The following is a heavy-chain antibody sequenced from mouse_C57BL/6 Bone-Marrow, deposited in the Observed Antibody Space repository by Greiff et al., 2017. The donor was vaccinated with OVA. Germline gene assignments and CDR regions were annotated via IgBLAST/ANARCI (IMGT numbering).Heavy chain of an antibody. J-gene: IGHJ2*01. CDR1: GFTFSDYY. CDR2: INYDGSST. CDR3: ARVQLGRNYFDY. V-gene: IGHV5-16*01. Sequence: EVQRVASEGGLVQPGSSMKLSCTASGFTFSDYYMAWVRQVPEKGLEWVANINYDGSSTYYLDSLKSRFIISRDNAKNILYLQMSSLKSEDTATYYCARVQLGRNYFDYWGQGTTLTVSS. D-gene: IGHD4-1*02.